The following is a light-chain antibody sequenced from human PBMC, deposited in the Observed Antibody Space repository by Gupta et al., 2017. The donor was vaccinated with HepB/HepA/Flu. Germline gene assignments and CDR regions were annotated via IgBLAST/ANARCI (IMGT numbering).Light chain of an antibody. CDR2: EVS. CDR1: SSDVGGYKY. V-gene: IGLV2-8*01. J-gene: IGLJ1*01. Sequence: QSALPQPPSASGSPGPSVTISCTGTSSDVGGYKYVSWYQQHPGKAPQLWIYEVSERPSGVPDRFSGSRSGNTASLTVSGLHAEDEADYYCNSDAGNNKYVFGTGTKVTVL. CDR3: NSDAGNNKYV.